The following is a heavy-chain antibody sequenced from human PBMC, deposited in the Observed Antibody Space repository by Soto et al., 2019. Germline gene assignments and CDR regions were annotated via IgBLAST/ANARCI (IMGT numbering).Heavy chain of an antibody. CDR1: GFTFSDYA. CDR2: VSHDGRNT. CDR3: AKGGRQWLVTSDFNY. Sequence: VQLVESGGGVVQPGRSLRLSCAASGFTFSDYAMHWVRQAPGKGLEWVAVVSHDGRNTHYADSVKGRFTISRDSSKKTVPLEMTSLRAEATAAYYLAKGGRQWLVTSDFNYWGQGALVTVSS. V-gene: IGHV3-30*18. J-gene: IGHJ4*02. D-gene: IGHD6-19*01.